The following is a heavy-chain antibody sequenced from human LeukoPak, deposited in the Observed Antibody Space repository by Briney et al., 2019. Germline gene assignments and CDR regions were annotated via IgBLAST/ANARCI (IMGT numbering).Heavy chain of an antibody. CDR3: AKASLRFGDQGAMIFDY. CDR1: GFTFSSYW. CDR2: INSDGSST. J-gene: IGHJ4*02. Sequence: PGGSLRLSCAASGFTFSSYWMHWVRQAPGKGLVWVSRINSDGSSTSYADSVKGRFTISRDNSKNTLYLQMNSLRAEDTAAYYCAKASLRFGDQGAMIFDYWGQGTLVTVSS. V-gene: IGHV3-74*01. D-gene: IGHD3-10*01.